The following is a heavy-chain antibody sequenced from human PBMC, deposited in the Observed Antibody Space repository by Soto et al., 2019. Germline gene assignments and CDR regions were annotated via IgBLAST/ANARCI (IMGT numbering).Heavy chain of an antibody. CDR1: GGSISSSDW. Sequence: PSEALSIACAVSGGSISSSDWWSWVRQPPGKGLEWIGEIYHSGSTNYNPSLKSRVTISVDKSKNQFSLKLSSVTAADTAVYYCARDNGRAAAGNWFDPWGQGTLVPVSS. J-gene: IGHJ5*02. V-gene: IGHV4-4*02. D-gene: IGHD6-13*01. CDR3: ARDNGRAAAGNWFDP. CDR2: IYHSGST.